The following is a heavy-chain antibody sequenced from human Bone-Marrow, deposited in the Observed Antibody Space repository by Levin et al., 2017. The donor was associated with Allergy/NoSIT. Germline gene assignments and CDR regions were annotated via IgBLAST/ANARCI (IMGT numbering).Heavy chain of an antibody. CDR1: GFTFSSYS. J-gene: IGHJ4*02. V-gene: IGHV3-21*01. Sequence: GESLKISCAASGFTFSSYSMNWVRQAPGKGLEWVSSIRSDSGNIHYADSVKGRFTISRDNAKNSLWLQMNSLRAEDTAVYYCAREGSWSSTWLGNYYFDYWGQGTLVTVSS. CDR2: IRSDSGNI. D-gene: IGHD6-13*01. CDR3: AREGSWSSTWLGNYYFDY.